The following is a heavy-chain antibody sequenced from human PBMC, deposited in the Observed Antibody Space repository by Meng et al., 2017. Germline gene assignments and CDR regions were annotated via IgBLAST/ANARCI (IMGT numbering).Heavy chain of an antibody. CDR3: ARTVTSLVLDI. V-gene: IGHV4-31*01. J-gene: IGHJ3*02. D-gene: IGHD4-17*01. CDR1: GGSISSGGYY. CDR2: IYYSGST. Sequence: QVQLQEAGPGLVKPSQTLSLTCTVSGGSISSGGYYWSWIRQHPGKGLEWIGYIYYSGSTYYNPSLKSLVTISVDTSKNQFSLKLSSVTAADTAVYYCARTVTSLVLDIWGQGTMVTVSS.